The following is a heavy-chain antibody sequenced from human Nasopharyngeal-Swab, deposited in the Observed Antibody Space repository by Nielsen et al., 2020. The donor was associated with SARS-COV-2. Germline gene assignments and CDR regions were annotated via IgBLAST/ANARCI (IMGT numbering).Heavy chain of an antibody. D-gene: IGHD5-24*01. CDR1: GYSFVNHW. CDR3: ARRAARDGYNYEVDP. Sequence: GESLKISCMASGYSFVNHWIGWVRQKHGKGLEWMGMVYPGNSEIAYSPSFQGQVTISADKSLNTAYLQWSSLKTSDTAMYFCARRAARDGYNYEVDPWGQGTLVTVSP. CDR2: VYPGNSEI. J-gene: IGHJ5*02. V-gene: IGHV5-51*01.